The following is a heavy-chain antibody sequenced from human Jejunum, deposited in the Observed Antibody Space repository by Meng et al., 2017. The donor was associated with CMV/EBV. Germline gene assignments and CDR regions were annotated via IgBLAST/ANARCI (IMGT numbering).Heavy chain of an antibody. Sequence: TVSGGSISSGSYYWGWIRRPPGGGLEWIGSIYYSGSTYYNPSLKSRVTISVDTSKNQFSLKLSSVTAADTAVYYCAVDYGDYYFDFWGQGTLVTVSS. J-gene: IGHJ4*02. CDR1: GGSISSGSYY. CDR3: AVDYGDYYFDF. CDR2: IYYSGST. V-gene: IGHV4-39*01. D-gene: IGHD4-17*01.